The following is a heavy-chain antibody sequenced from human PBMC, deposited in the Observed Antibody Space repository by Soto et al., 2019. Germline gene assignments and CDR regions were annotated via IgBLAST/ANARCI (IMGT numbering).Heavy chain of an antibody. CDR1: GFTFSSYG. V-gene: IGHV3-30*18. Sequence: SLRLSCVASGFTFSSYGRHCFCQAWVRGLAWVAVISYDGSNNYYADSVKGRFTISRDNSKNTLYLQMKSLRAEDTAVYYCAKDRSIAAPPKSNYYGMDVWGQGTKVTVSS. J-gene: IGHJ6*02. CDR2: ISYDGSNN. D-gene: IGHD6-6*01. CDR3: AKDRSIAAPPKSNYYGMDV.